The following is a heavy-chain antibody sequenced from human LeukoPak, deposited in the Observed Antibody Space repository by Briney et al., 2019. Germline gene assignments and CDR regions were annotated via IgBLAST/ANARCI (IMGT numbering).Heavy chain of an antibody. CDR3: ARDPGMTTVTTLDY. CDR1: GFTLSSYG. V-gene: IGHV3-33*01. J-gene: IGHJ4*02. D-gene: IGHD4-17*01. CDR2: IWYDGSNK. Sequence: PGRSLRLSCAASGFTLSSYGMHWVRQAPGKGLEWVAVIWYDGSNKYYADSVKGRFTISRDNSKNTLYLQMNSLRAEDTAVYYCARDPGMTTVTTLDYWGQGTLITVSS.